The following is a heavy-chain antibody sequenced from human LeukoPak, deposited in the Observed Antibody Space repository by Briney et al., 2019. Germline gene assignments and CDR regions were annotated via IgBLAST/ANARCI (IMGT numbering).Heavy chain of an antibody. CDR3: ARDLELTYYDSSGYDY. Sequence: GWSLTLSCAASQFTFSAYWMHWVRLVPGNARVWVSRINGDASSTSYADSVKGRFAISRDNAKNTLYLQMNSLRAEDTAVYYCARDLELTYYDSSGYDYWGQGTPVTVSS. J-gene: IGHJ4*02. D-gene: IGHD3-22*01. V-gene: IGHV3-74*01. CDR2: INGDASST. CDR1: QFTFSAYW.